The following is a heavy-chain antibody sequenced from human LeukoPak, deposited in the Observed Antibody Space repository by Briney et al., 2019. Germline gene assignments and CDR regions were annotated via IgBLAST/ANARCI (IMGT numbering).Heavy chain of an antibody. J-gene: IGHJ4*02. Sequence: ASVKVSCKASGYTFTGYYMQWVRQAPGQGLEWMGWINPNSGATNYAQKFQGRVTMTRDSSISTACMELSRLRSDDTAVYYCARALSRANFDHWGQGTLVTVSS. CDR2: INPNSGAT. CDR3: ARALSRANFDH. D-gene: IGHD4/OR15-4a*01. CDR1: GYTFTGYY. V-gene: IGHV1-2*02.